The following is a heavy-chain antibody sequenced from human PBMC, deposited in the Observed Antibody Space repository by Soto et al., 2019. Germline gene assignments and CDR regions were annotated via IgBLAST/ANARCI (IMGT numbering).Heavy chain of an antibody. Sequence: TLSLTCAISGDSVSSYSAAWNWIRQSPSGGLEWLGRTYYRSRFFSDYAESVKSRLIINPDTSKNQFSLQLKSVTPEDTAVYYCVRDRYSSSGWFDPWGQGTPVTVSS. J-gene: IGHJ5*02. V-gene: IGHV6-1*01. CDR3: VRDRYSSSGWFDP. CDR2: TYYRSRFFS. D-gene: IGHD3-10*01. CDR1: GDSVSSYSAA.